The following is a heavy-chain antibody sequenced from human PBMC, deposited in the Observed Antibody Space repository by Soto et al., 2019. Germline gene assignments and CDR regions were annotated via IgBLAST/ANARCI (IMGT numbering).Heavy chain of an antibody. CDR2: IYYSGST. D-gene: IGHD5-18*01. V-gene: IGHV4-59*01. CDR1: GGSISSYY. J-gene: IGHJ5*02. CDR3: ARVTGDTAMENWFDP. Sequence: SETLSLTCTVSGGSISSYYWSWIRQPPGKGLEWIGYIYYSGSTNYNPSLKSRVTISVDTSKNQFSLKLSSVTAADTAVYYCARVTGDTAMENWFDPWGQGTLVTVSS.